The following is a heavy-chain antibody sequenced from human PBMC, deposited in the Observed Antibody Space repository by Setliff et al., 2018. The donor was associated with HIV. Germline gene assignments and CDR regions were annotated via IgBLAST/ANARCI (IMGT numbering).Heavy chain of an antibody. Sequence: GGSLRLSCAASGFTFSTYSMNWVRQAPGKGLEWISYINREETTEWYADSVKGRFIISRDNAKNSLYLQMSSLRAEDTAVYFCVKVYGTGYFYYYYGMHVWGQGTTVTVSS. J-gene: IGHJ6*02. D-gene: IGHD2-8*02. CDR2: INREETTE. CDR3: VKVYGTGYFYYYYGMHV. CDR1: GFTFSTYS. V-gene: IGHV3-48*01.